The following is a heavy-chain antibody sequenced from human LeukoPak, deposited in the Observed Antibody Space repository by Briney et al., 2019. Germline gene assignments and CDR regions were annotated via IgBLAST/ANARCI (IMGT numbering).Heavy chain of an antibody. J-gene: IGHJ4*02. V-gene: IGHV3-11*04. CDR1: GFTFSDYY. CDR3: ARDGHYYDSSGFMGY. D-gene: IGHD3-22*01. CDR2: ISSSGSTR. Sequence: PGGSLRLSCAASGFTFSDYYMSWIRQAPGKGLEGVSYISSSGSTRYHADSVKGRFTISRDNAKNTLSLQMNSLRAEDTAVYYCARDGHYYDSSGFMGYWGQGPLVTVSS.